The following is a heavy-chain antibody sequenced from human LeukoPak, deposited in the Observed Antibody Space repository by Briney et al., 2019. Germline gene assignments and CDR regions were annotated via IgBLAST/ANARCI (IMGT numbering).Heavy chain of an antibody. J-gene: IGHJ3*02. CDR1: GFTFSSYW. D-gene: IGHD2-15*01. Sequence: GGSLRLSCAASGFTFSSYWMHWVRQAPGKGLVWVSRINSDGSSTSYADSVKGRFTISRDNAKNTLYLQMNSLRAEDTAVYYCARERSVVVGDDAFDIWGQGTMVTVSS. V-gene: IGHV3-74*01. CDR2: INSDGSST. CDR3: ARERSVVVGDDAFDI.